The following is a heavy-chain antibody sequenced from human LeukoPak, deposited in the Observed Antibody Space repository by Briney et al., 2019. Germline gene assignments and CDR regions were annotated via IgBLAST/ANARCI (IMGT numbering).Heavy chain of an antibody. CDR2: IIPIFGTA. D-gene: IGHD3-3*01. Sequence: GASVKVSCKASGGTFSSYAISWVRQAPGQGLEWMGGIIPIFGTANYAQKFQGRVTITADESTSTAYMELSSLRSEDTAVYYCARDRTAYDFWSGEGDWFDPWGQGTLVTVSS. CDR3: ARDRTAYDFWSGEGDWFDP. CDR1: GGTFSSYA. J-gene: IGHJ5*02. V-gene: IGHV1-69*13.